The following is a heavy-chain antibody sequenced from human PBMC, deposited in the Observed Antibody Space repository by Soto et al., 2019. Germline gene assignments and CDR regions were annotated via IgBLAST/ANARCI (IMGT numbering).Heavy chain of an antibody. CDR2: INPSGGST. Sequence: GASVKVSCKASGYTFTSYYMHWVRQAPGQGLEWMGIINPSGGSTSYAQKFQGRVTMTRDTSTSTVYMELSSLRSEDTAVYYCARDREPAGTGPKGTQAFDIWGQGTMVTVSS. CDR3: ARDREPAGTGPKGTQAFDI. V-gene: IGHV1-46*03. CDR1: GYTFTSYY. J-gene: IGHJ3*02. D-gene: IGHD6-13*01.